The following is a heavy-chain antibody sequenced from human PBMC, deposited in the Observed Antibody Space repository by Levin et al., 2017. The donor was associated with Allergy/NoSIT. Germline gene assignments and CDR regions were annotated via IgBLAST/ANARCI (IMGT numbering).Heavy chain of an antibody. D-gene: IGHD3-3*02. V-gene: IGHV5-51*01. CDR3: AKRNSITRTYDY. CDR2: IYPDDSDT. Sequence: TGGSLRLSCKASGYTFINYWIGWVRQMPGKGLEWMGIIYPDDSDTRYSPSFQGQVTISVDKSISTAYLQWSSLKASDTAMYYCAKRNSITRTYDYWGQGTLVTVSS. J-gene: IGHJ4*02. CDR1: GYTFINYW.